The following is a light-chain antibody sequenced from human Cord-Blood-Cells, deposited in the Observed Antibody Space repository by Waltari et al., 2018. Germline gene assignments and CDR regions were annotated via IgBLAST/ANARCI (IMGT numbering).Light chain of an antibody. CDR2: DVS. V-gene: IGLV2-11*01. Sequence: QSALTQPRSVSGSPGQSVTISCTGTSSDVGGYNYVSWYQQHPGKAPELMIYDVSKRPAGVPDRFSGANSGNTASLTISGRQAEDESDYYCCAYAGSYVVFGGGTKLTVL. J-gene: IGLJ2*01. CDR3: CAYAGSYVV. CDR1: SSDVGGYNY.